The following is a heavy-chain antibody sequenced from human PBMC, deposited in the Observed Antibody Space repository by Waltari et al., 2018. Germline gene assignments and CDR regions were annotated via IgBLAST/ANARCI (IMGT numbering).Heavy chain of an antibody. D-gene: IGHD6-13*01. CDR3: ARLSSSWNEKGAFDI. CDR2: MNRDGSET. Sequence: EVQLVESGGGLVQPGGSLRLSCGGTGFTLSSFWMSWVRQAPGKGVEWVANMNRDGSETYYVDSVKGRFTISRDNAKNSLYLEMNTLRVEDTAIYYCARLSSSWNEKGAFDIWGQGTMVTVSS. V-gene: IGHV3-7*01. CDR1: GFTLSSFW. J-gene: IGHJ3*02.